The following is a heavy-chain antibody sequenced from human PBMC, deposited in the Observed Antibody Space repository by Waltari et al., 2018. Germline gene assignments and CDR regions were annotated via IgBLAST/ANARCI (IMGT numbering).Heavy chain of an antibody. V-gene: IGHV3-53*02. D-gene: IGHD4-17*01. CDR2: IYTGGYT. Sequence: EVQLVETGGGLIQPGGSLRLSCAASGFTVSSNYMSWVRQAPGKGLEGDSIIYTGGYTYYADSVKGRFTISRDNSKNTVYLQMNSLRAEDTAVYYCARPVPHGDHFDYWGQGTLVTVSS. CDR1: GFTVSSNY. J-gene: IGHJ4*02. CDR3: ARPVPHGDHFDY.